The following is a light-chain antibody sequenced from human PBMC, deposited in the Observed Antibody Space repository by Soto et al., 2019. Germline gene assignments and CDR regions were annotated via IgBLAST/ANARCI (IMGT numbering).Light chain of an antibody. CDR1: QGISSY. V-gene: IGKV1-9*01. CDR2: AAS. Sequence: HLTQSPSSLSASVGDRVTITCRASQGISSYFAWYQQQPGEAPKLLIYAASTLQTGVPSRFSGSGSGTDFTLTISTLQPEVFAAYYCQLLGSYPIPFGQGTRLEI. CDR3: QLLGSYPIP. J-gene: IGKJ5*01.